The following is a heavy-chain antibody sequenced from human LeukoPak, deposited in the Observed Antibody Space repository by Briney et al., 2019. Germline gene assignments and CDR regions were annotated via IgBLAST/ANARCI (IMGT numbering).Heavy chain of an antibody. J-gene: IGHJ4*02. Sequence: GGSLRLSCAASGFTFSSYDMHWVRQATGKGLEWVSAIGTAGDTYYPGSVKGRFTISRENAKNSLYLQMNSLRAGDTAVYYCARALLERRDPYYFDSWGQGTLVTVSS. CDR3: ARALLERRDPYYFDS. CDR1: GFTFSSYD. V-gene: IGHV3-13*01. CDR2: IGTAGDT. D-gene: IGHD1-1*01.